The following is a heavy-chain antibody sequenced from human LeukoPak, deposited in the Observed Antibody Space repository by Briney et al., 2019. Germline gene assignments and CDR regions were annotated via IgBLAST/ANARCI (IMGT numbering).Heavy chain of an antibody. D-gene: IGHD4-17*01. J-gene: IGHJ6*02. V-gene: IGHV3-30*03. CDR2: ISYDGSNK. CDR3: ARDSLNALTPFADYGDGYYYYYGMDV. Sequence: PGRSLRLSCAASGFTFSSYGMHWVRQAPGKGLEWVAVISYDGSNKYYADSVKGRFTISRDNSKNTLYLQMNSLRAEDTAVYYCARDSLNALTPFADYGDGYYYYYGMDVWGQGTLVTVSS. CDR1: GFTFSSYG.